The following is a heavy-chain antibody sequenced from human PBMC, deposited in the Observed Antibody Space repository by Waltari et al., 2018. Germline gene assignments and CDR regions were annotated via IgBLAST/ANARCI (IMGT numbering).Heavy chain of an antibody. CDR2: IKSDANSFAT. Sequence: EVQLVDSGGDLVQPGGSLKLSCAASGITFSDSSLQWVRKAPGKGREVVGRIKSDANSFATAFAASVKGRFTIIRDDSKKTAYLQMNTLMSEDTALYYCTRSGTTTVAFDIWGQGTMVTVSS. CDR3: TRSGTTTVAFDI. D-gene: IGHD1-1*01. V-gene: IGHV3-73*01. CDR1: GITFSDSS. J-gene: IGHJ3*02.